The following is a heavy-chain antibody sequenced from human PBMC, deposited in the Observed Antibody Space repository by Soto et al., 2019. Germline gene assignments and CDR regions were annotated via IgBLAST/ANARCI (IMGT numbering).Heavy chain of an antibody. V-gene: IGHV3-7*01. J-gene: IGHJ4*02. CDR1: GFIFNFYW. CDR3: ARARYGYGLREARFDY. CDR2: IKHDGSEK. Sequence: HPGGSLRLSCEASGFIFNFYWMTWVRQAPGKGLEWVAMIKHDGSEKYYVDSVKGRFTISRDNAKNSLYLQMNSLRAEDTAVYYCARARYGYGLREARFDYWGQGTLVTVSS. D-gene: IGHD5-18*01.